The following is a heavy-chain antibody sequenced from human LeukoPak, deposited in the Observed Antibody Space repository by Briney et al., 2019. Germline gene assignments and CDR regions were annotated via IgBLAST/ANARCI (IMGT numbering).Heavy chain of an antibody. CDR3: AKDQVRASGPY. J-gene: IGHJ4*02. CDR1: GFTFSSYA. D-gene: IGHD3-10*01. CDR2: ISGSGGST. V-gene: IGHV3-23*01. Sequence: GGSLRLSSAASGFTFSSYAMSWVRQAPGKGLEWVSAISGSGGSTYYADSVKGRFTISRDNSKNTLYLQMNSLRAEDTAVYYCAKDQVRASGPYWGQGTLVTVSS.